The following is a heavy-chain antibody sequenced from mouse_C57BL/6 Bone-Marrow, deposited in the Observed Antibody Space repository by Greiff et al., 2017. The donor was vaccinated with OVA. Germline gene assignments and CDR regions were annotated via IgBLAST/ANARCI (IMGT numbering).Heavy chain of an antibody. CDR2: INPNNGGT. CDR1: GYTFTDYN. Sequence: EVKLLESGPELVKPGASVKIPCKASGYTFTDYNMDWVKQSHGKSLEWIGDINPNNGGTIYNQKFKGKATLTVDKSSSTAYMELRSLTSEDTAVYYCARFPYYYGSSYWYFDVWGTGTTVTVSS. J-gene: IGHJ1*03. V-gene: IGHV1-18*01. CDR3: ARFPYYYGSSYWYFDV. D-gene: IGHD1-1*01.